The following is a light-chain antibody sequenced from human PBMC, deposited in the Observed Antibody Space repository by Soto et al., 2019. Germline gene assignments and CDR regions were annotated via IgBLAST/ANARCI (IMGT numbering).Light chain of an antibody. J-gene: IGKJ5*01. CDR2: GAS. V-gene: IGKV3-20*01. CDR1: QTVSIN. Sequence: EVVMTQSPANLYVSPGNAVNLXCRANQTVSINLGWLKQRACQAPRPLIYGASSRATGITERFSGSGYGTDFNITISRLEPEDFAVYDCQQYGSSITFGQGTRLEIK. CDR3: QQYGSSIT.